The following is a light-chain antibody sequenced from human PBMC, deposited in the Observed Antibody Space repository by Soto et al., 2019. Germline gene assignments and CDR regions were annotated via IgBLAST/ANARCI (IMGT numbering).Light chain of an antibody. J-gene: IGKJ2*01. CDR3: QQYNNWPPYT. Sequence: EIVLTQSPGTLSLSSGERATLSCRASQSVRSNYLAWYQQKPGQAPRLLIYGASSRATGIPDRFGGSGSGTDFTLTISRLEPEDFALYYCQQYNNWPPYTFGQGTKLEIK. V-gene: IGKV3-20*01. CDR1: QSVRSNY. CDR2: GAS.